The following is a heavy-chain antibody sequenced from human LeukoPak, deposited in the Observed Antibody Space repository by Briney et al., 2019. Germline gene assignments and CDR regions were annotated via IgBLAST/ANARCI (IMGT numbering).Heavy chain of an antibody. D-gene: IGHD6-19*01. J-gene: IGHJ3*02. CDR3: AARRDISVAGPGAFDI. Sequence: SVKVSCKASGGTFSSYAISWVRQAPGQGLEWMGRIIPILGIANYAQKFQGRVTITADKSTSTAYMELSSLRSEDTAVYYCAARRDISVAGPGAFDIWGQGTMVTVSS. CDR2: IIPILGIA. CDR1: GGTFSSYA. V-gene: IGHV1-69*04.